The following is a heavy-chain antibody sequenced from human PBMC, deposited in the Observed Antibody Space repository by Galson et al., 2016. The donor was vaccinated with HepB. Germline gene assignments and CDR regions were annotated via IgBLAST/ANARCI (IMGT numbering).Heavy chain of an antibody. Sequence: SLRLSCAASGFTFRSYWMHWVRQAPGQGLVWVSHINSEGTSTNYADSVKGRFTIPRDNSQNTLYLQMNSRRAEDTARYYCAKDGPYDAVDVWGQGTMDTVSS. J-gene: IGHJ3*01. CDR1: GFTFRSYW. CDR2: INSEGTST. V-gene: IGHV3-74*01. CDR3: AKDGPYDAVDV.